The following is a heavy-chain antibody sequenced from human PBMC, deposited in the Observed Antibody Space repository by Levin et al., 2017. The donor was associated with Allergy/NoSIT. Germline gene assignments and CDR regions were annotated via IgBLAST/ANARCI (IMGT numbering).Heavy chain of an antibody. V-gene: IGHV3-33*01. D-gene: IGHD2-15*01. CDR3: ARGGSSEPWLLFDP. CDR2: IWYDGSNK. Sequence: PGGSLRLSCAASGFTFSSYGMHWVRQAPGKGLEWVAVIWYDGSNKYYADSVKGRFTISRDNSKNTLYLQMNSLRAEDTAVYYCARGGSSEPWLLFDPWGQGTLVTVSS. J-gene: IGHJ5*02. CDR1: GFTFSSYG.